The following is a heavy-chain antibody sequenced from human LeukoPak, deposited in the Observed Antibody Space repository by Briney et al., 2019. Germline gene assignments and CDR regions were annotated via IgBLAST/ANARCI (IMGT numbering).Heavy chain of an antibody. J-gene: IGHJ6*02. Sequence: SETLSLTCTVSGVSISSYYWSWIRQPPGKGLEWIGYIYYSGSTNYNPSLKSRVTISADTSKNQFSLKLSSVTAADTAVYYCARGWCTSCYRSGYYYGMDVWGQGTTVTVSS. CDR1: GVSISSYY. CDR2: IYYSGST. V-gene: IGHV4-59*01. CDR3: ARGWCTSCYRSGYYYGMDV. D-gene: IGHD2-2*02.